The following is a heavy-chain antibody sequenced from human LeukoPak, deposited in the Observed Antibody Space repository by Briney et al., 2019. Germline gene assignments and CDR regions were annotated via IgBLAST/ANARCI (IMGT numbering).Heavy chain of an antibody. Sequence: ASVKVSCKASGYTFTGYYMHWVRQAPGQGLEWMGWINPNSGGTNYAQKFQGRVTMTRDTSISTAYMELSRLRSDDTAVYYCARPHCSGGSCPNWFDHWGQGTLVTVSS. CDR2: INPNSGGT. V-gene: IGHV1-2*02. D-gene: IGHD2-15*01. CDR3: ARPHCSGGSCPNWFDH. J-gene: IGHJ5*02. CDR1: GYTFTGYY.